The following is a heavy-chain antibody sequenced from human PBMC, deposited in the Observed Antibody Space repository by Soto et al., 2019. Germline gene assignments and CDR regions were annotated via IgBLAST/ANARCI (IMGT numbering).Heavy chain of an antibody. CDR1: GGTFSSYA. V-gene: IGHV1-69*13. D-gene: IGHD3-16*01. CDR2: IIPIFGTA. J-gene: IGHJ6*02. CDR3: ARVRHKIPNMIPFGGVIFGGYYYCMDV. Sequence: SVKVSCKASGGTFSSYAISWVRQAPGQGLEWMGGIIPIFGTANYAQKFQGRVTITADESTSTAYMELSSLRSEDTAVYYCARVRHKIPNMIPFGGVIFGGYYYCMDVWGQGTTVTGSS.